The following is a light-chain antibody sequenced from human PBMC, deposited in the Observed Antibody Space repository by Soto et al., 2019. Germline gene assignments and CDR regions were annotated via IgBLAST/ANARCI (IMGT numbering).Light chain of an antibody. CDR3: SSYTTGSTLYV. CDR1: SNDIGAYKY. V-gene: IGLV2-14*01. CDR2: EVS. Sequence: QSVLTQPASVSGSPVQSITISCTGSSNDIGAYKYVSWYQQYPGKAPKLIIFEVSNRPTGVSNRFSGSKSGNTASLAIAGLQAEDEADYHCSSYTTGSTLYVFGGGTKVTVL. J-gene: IGLJ1*01.